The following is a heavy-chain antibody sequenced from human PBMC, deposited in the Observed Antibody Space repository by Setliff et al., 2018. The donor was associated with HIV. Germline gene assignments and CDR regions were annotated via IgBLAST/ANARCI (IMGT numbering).Heavy chain of an antibody. Sequence: PGGSLRLSCAASGFTFSSYGMHWVRQAPGKGLEWVAFVRYDGSNKYYADSVKGRFTISRDNSKNTLYLQMNSLRAEDTAVYYCAKSTSSSWYPNWFDPWGQGTLVTVSS. CDR3: AKSTSSSWYPNWFDP. CDR2: VRYDGSNK. J-gene: IGHJ5*02. V-gene: IGHV3-30*02. CDR1: GFTFSSYG. D-gene: IGHD6-13*01.